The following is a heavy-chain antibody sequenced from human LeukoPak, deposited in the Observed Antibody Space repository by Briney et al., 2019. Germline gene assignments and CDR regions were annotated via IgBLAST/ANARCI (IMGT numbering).Heavy chain of an antibody. CDR1: GYTFSGTGWY. D-gene: IGHD3-10*01. CDR3: ARDGPAQMVDLDY. J-gene: IGHJ4*02. CDR2: IHPNNGDT. V-gene: IGHV1-2*02. Sequence: ASVKVSCKASGYTFSGTGWYLYWLRQAPGQGLECMGWIHPNNGDTAYAQKFGGRVAMTRDTSISTAYLELRRLRPDDTAVYFCARDGPAQMVDLDYWGQGTLVTVSS.